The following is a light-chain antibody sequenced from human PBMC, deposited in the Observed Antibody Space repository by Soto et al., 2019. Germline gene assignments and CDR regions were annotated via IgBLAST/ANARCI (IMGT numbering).Light chain of an antibody. V-gene: IGKV1D-13*01. CDR2: DAS. Sequence: AIQMTQSPSSLSASVGDRVTITCRSSQDISNDVVWFQQNPGKAPKFLIYDASTLESGVPSRFSGSGSGTEFTLTISSLQPDDFATYYCQQYNNYPRTFGQGTKVEIK. J-gene: IGKJ1*01. CDR3: QQYNNYPRT. CDR1: QDISND.